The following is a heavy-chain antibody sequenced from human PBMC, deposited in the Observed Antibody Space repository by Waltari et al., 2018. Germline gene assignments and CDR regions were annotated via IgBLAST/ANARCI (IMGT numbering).Heavy chain of an antibody. J-gene: IGHJ5*02. V-gene: IGHV4-38-2*01. D-gene: IGHD1-26*01. CDR1: GYSISRGYY. Sequence: QVQLQESGPGLVKPSETLSLTCAVSGYSISRGYYWGWIRQPPGKGLEWIGSIYHSGSTYYNPSLKSRVTISVDTSKNQFSLKLSSVTAADTAVYYCARWEWELRHNWFDPWGQGTLVTVSS. CDR2: IYHSGST. CDR3: ARWEWELRHNWFDP.